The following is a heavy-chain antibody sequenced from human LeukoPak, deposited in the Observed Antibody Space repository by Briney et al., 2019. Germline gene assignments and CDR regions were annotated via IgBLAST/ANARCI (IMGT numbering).Heavy chain of an antibody. CDR1: GFTFSSYA. CDR3: AKSHYYGSGSSRGAFDI. J-gene: IGHJ3*02. D-gene: IGHD3-10*01. V-gene: IGHV3-23*01. CDR2: ISGSGGST. Sequence: GGSLRLSCAASGFTFSSYAMSWVRQAPGKGLEWVAVISGSGGSTSYADSVKGRFTISRDNSKNTLYLQMNSLGAEDTAVYYCAKSHYYGSGSSRGAFDIWGQGTLVTVSS.